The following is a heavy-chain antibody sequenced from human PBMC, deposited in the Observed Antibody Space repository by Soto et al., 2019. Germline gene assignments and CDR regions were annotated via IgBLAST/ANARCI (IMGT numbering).Heavy chain of an antibody. V-gene: IGHV3-53*01. CDR3: ARAKSMVRGVIGMAFDI. J-gene: IGHJ3*02. D-gene: IGHD3-10*01. CDR1: GFTVSSNY. Sequence: PGGSLRLCCAASGFTVSSNYMSWVRQAPRKGLEWVSVIYSGGSTYYADSVKGRFTISRDNSKNTLYLQMNSLRAEDTAVYYCARAKSMVRGVIGMAFDIWGQGTMVTVSS. CDR2: IYSGGST.